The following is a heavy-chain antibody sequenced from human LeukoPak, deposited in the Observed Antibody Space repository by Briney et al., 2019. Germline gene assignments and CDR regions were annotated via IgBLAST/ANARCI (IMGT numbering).Heavy chain of an antibody. Sequence: PSETLSLTCTVSGGSISGYYWSYIRQPPGKGLEWIGYIHGSGSTDYNPSLKSRVTISVDTSENQFSLKLSSVTAADTAIYYCAKHSHTGFDLWGQGTLVTVSS. J-gene: IGHJ5*02. V-gene: IGHV4-59*01. CDR2: IHGSGST. CDR3: AKHSHTGFDL. D-gene: IGHD5-18*01. CDR1: GGSISGYY.